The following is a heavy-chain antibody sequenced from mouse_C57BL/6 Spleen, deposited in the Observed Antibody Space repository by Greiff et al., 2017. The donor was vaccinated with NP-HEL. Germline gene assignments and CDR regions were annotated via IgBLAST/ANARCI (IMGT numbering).Heavy chain of an antibody. CDR2: IRNKANGYTT. Sequence: EVQLVESGGGLVQPGGSLSLSCAASGFTFTDYYMSWVRQPPGKALEWLGFIRNKANGYTTEYSASVKGRFTISRDNSQSILYLQMNALRAEDSATYYCARYSGYYAMDYWGQGTSVTVSS. J-gene: IGHJ4*01. V-gene: IGHV7-3*01. CDR3: ARYSGYYAMDY. CDR1: GFTFTDYY.